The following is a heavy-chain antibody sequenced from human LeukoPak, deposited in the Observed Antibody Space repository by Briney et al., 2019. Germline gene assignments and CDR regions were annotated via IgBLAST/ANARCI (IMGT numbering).Heavy chain of an antibody. Sequence: ATVKVSCEASGYTLSRYGISCVPEAPRQGLEWRVWISAYNGNTKYAQKLQGRVTMTTDTSTSRAYKVERSVRSDDTAVYYCARISYSSGWFDSFDMWGQGTSLTVP. CDR3: ARISYSSGWFDSFDM. CDR1: GYTLSRYG. CDR2: ISAYNGNT. D-gene: IGHD6-19*01. J-gene: IGHJ3*02. V-gene: IGHV1-18*04.